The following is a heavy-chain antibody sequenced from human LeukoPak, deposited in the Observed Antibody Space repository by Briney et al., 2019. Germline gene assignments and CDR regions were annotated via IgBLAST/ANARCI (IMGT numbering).Heavy chain of an antibody. CDR1: GYSISSGYY. V-gene: IGHV4-38-2*02. CDR2: IYHSGST. J-gene: IGHJ5*02. D-gene: IGHD6-6*01. Sequence: ASETLSLTCTVSGYSISSGYYWGWIRQPPGKGLEWIGSIYHSGSTYYNPSLKSRVTISVDTSKNQFSLKLSSVTAADTAVYYCARDHYSSSSNWFDPWGQGTLVTVSS. CDR3: ARDHYSSSSNWFDP.